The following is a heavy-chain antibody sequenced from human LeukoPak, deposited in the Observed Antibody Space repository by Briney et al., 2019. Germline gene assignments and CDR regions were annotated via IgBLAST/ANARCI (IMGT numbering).Heavy chain of an antibody. CDR3: ATYYTIFDPFDY. J-gene: IGHJ4*02. CDR2: IYHSGST. V-gene: IGHV4-38-2*02. CDR1: GYSISSGYY. Sequence: SETLSLTCTVSGYSISSGYYWGWIRQPPGKGLEWIGSIYHSGSTHFNPSLKSRVTISVDTSKNQFSLKLSSVTAADTAVYYCATYYTIFDPFDYWGQGTLVTVSS. D-gene: IGHD3-3*01.